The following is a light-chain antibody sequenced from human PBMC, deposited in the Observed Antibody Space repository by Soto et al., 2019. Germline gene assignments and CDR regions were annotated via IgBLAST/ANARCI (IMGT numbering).Light chain of an antibody. J-gene: IGKJ4*01. CDR1: QSVSSN. CDR2: NAS. CDR3: QQFNYWPPLT. Sequence: EIVMTQSPATLSVTPGERATLSCRASQSVSSNLAWYQQKPGQAPRLLMFNASTRATGIPARFSGSGSGTEFTLTITSPQSEDFAVYYCQQFNYWPPLTFGGGTKVEIK. V-gene: IGKV3-15*01.